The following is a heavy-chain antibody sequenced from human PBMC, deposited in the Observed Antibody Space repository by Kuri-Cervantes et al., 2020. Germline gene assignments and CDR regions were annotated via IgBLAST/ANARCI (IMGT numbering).Heavy chain of an antibody. CDR3: ARVADDSSGWYIGAGGFDP. CDR1: GFTFSSYG. Sequence: GESLKISCAASGFTFSSYGMHWVRQAPGKGLEWVAVIWYDGSNKYYADSVKGRFTISRDNSKNTLYLQMNSLRAEDTAVYYCARVADDSSGWYIGAGGFDPWGQGTLVTVSS. CDR2: IWYDGSNK. V-gene: IGHV3-33*01. J-gene: IGHJ5*02. D-gene: IGHD6-19*01.